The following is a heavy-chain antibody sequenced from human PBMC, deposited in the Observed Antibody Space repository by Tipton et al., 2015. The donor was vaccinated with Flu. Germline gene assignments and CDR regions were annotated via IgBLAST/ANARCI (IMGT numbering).Heavy chain of an antibody. V-gene: IGHV3-30*01. CDR3: ARDWLYYDFWSGYLNYYYYYGMDV. D-gene: IGHD3-3*01. J-gene: IGHJ6*02. CDR1: GFTFSSYA. Sequence: SLRLSCAASGFTFSSYAMHWVRQAPGKGLEWVAVISYDGSNKYYADSVKGRFTISRDNSKNTLYLQMNSLRAEDTAVYYCARDWLYYDFWSGYLNYYYYYGMDVWGQGTTVTVSS. CDR2: ISYDGSNK.